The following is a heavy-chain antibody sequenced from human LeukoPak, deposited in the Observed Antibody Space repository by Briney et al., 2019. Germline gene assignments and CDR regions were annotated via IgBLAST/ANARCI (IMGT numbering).Heavy chain of an antibody. V-gene: IGHV4-4*07. CDR3: ARDFVVPAAITYNWFDP. CDR2: IYTSGST. J-gene: IGHJ5*02. CDR1: GGSISSYY. Sequence: PSETLSLTCTVSGGSISSYYWSWIRQPARKGLEWIGRIYTSGSTNYNPSLKSRVTMSVDTSKNQFSLKLSSVTAADTAVYYCARDFVVPAAITYNWFDPWGQGTLVTVSS. D-gene: IGHD2-2*01.